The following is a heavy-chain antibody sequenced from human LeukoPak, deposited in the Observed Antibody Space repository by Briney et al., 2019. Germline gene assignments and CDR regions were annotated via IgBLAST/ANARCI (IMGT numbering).Heavy chain of an antibody. CDR3: ARGGTAMVPYWYFDL. CDR1: GGSISSYY. Sequence: SETLSLTCTVSGGSISSYYWSWIRQPPGKGLEWLGYIYYSGSTNYNPSLKSRVTISVDTSKNQFSLKLSSVTAADTAVYYCARGGTAMVPYWYFDLWGRGTLVTVSS. D-gene: IGHD5-18*01. J-gene: IGHJ2*01. V-gene: IGHV4-59*01. CDR2: IYYSGST.